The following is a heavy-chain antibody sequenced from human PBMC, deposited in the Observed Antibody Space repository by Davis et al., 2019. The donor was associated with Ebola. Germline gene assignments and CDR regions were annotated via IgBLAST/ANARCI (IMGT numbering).Heavy chain of an antibody. J-gene: IGHJ4*02. D-gene: IGHD6-13*01. CDR3: ARWGQGSSWHVDY. CDR1: GFTFTSSA. Sequence: SVTVSCKASGFTFTSSAMQWVRQARGQRLEWIGWIVVGSGNTNYAQKFQERVTITRDMSTSTAYMELSSLRAEDTAVYYCARWGQGSSWHVDYWGQGTLVTVSS. V-gene: IGHV1-58*02. CDR2: IVVGSGNT.